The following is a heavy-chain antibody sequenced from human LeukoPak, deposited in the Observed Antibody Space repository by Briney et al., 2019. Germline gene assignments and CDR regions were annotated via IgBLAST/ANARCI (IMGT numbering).Heavy chain of an antibody. CDR3: ARRYCTDGVCYLVS. J-gene: IGHJ5*02. CDR1: GGSISSSY. Sequence: SETLSLTCTVFGGSISSSYWSWVRPPPGKGLEWIGYIHFTGGTNYNPSLKSRVTMSVDTSNNQFSLKLSSVTAADTAVYYCARRYCTDGVCYLVSWGQGTLVTVSS. CDR2: IHFTGGT. V-gene: IGHV4-59*12. D-gene: IGHD2-8*01.